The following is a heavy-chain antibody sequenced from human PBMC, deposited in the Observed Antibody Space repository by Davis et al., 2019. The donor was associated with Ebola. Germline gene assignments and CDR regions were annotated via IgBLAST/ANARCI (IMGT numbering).Heavy chain of an antibody. CDR1: GFTLTDYY. Sequence: AASVKVSCKAFGFTLTDYYMHWVRQATGQGLEWMGWMNPNSGNTGYAQNFQGRVTMTRNTSISTAYMELSSLRSEDTAVYYCASSAGTPVTTGYWGQGTLVTVSS. J-gene: IGHJ4*02. D-gene: IGHD4-17*01. CDR3: ASSAGTPVTTGY. CDR2: MNPNSGNT. V-gene: IGHV1-8*02.